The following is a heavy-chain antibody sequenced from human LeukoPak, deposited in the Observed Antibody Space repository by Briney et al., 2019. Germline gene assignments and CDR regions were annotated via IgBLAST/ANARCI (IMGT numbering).Heavy chain of an antibody. D-gene: IGHD1-26*01. CDR2: LNGNGGAT. Sequence: PGGSLRLSCAASGSTFSSYAMSWVRQAPGKGLEWVSYLNGNGGATYYSDSVKGRFTISRDNSKNTLYLLMNSLRAEDTAVYYCAKPTYSGSFPYFDYWGQGTLVTVSS. J-gene: IGHJ4*02. V-gene: IGHV3-23*01. CDR3: AKPTYSGSFPYFDY. CDR1: GSTFSSYA.